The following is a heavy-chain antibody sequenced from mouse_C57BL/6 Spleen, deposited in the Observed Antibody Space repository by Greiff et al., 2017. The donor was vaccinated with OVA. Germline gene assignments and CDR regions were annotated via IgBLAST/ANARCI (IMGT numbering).Heavy chain of an antibody. Sequence: EVQVVESGPELVKPGASVKISCKASGYSFTGYYMNWVKQSPEKSLEWIGEINPSTGGTTYNQKFKAKATLTVDKSSSTAYMQLKSLTSEDSAVYYCAIGSSYRYFDVWGTGTTVTVSS. CDR1: GYSFTGYY. CDR2: INPSTGGT. J-gene: IGHJ1*03. D-gene: IGHD1-1*01. V-gene: IGHV1-42*01. CDR3: AIGSSYRYFDV.